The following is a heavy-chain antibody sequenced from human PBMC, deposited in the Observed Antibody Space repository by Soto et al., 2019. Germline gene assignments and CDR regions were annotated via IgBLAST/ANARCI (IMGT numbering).Heavy chain of an antibody. V-gene: IGHV4-39*01. D-gene: IGHD6-19*01. CDR2: IYYSGRT. CDR1: GGSISSRSYY. CDR3: AVAVASYAFDI. Sequence: QLQLQESGPGLVKPSETLSLTCTVSGGSISSRSYYWGWIRQPPGKGLEWIGSIYYSGRTYYTPSLKSRVTISVYTPKNQFSLKLSSVTAADTAVYYCAVAVASYAFDIWGQGTMVTVSS. J-gene: IGHJ3*02.